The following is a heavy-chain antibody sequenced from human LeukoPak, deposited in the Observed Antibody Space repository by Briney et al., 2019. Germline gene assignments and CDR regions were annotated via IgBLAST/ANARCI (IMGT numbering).Heavy chain of an antibody. Sequence: PGGSLRLSCAASGFTLSGYWMNWVRQAPGKGGEWVASVNQGGSETYYVDSMKGRFTIYRDNAENSLYLQMNSLRAEDTAVYYCARYDSSGRAIDYWGQGTLVTVSS. CDR1: GFTLSGYW. D-gene: IGHD3-22*01. CDR2: VNQGGSET. J-gene: IGHJ4*02. V-gene: IGHV3-7*01. CDR3: ARYDSSGRAIDY.